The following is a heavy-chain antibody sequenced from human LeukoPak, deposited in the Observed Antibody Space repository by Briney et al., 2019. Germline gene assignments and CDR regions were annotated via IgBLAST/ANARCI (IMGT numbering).Heavy chain of an antibody. D-gene: IGHD3-22*01. CDR2: IYSGGNT. V-gene: IGHV3-66*01. CDR3: ATGSPSDSSGSFDY. J-gene: IGHJ4*02. Sequence: PGGSLRLSCAASGFSVSSNYMSWVRQAPGKGLECVSVIYSGGNTYYADSVKGRFTISRDKSKNTLYLQMNSLRAEDTAVYYCATGSPSDSSGSFDYWGQGTLVTVSS. CDR1: GFSVSSNY.